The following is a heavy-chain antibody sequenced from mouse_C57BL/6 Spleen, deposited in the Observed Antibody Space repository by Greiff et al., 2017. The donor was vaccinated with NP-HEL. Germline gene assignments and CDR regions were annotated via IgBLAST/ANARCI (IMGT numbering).Heavy chain of an antibody. CDR2: IYPGDGDT. D-gene: IGHD3-2*02. CDR3: ARRGSGDAMDY. J-gene: IGHJ4*01. Sequence: VKLVESGPELVKPGASVKISCKASGYAFSSSWMNWVKQRPGQGLEWIGRIYPGDGDTNYNGKFKGKATLTADKSSSTAYMQLSSLTSEDSAVYFCARRGSGDAMDYWGQGTSVTVSS. V-gene: IGHV1-82*01. CDR1: GYAFSSSW.